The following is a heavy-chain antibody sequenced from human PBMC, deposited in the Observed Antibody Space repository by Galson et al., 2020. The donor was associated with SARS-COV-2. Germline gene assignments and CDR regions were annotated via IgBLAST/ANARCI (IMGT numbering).Heavy chain of an antibody. CDR3: ARLNPNGRIWLEGWYFAL. CDR1: GGSISSDWSY. V-gene: IGHV4-39*02. Sequence: SETLSLTCAVSGGSISSDWSYWSWIRQPPGKGLEWIASIHYSGPTYYNPSLKSRVTMSVDTSRNDFSLKLTSVTAADTAVYFCARLNPNGRIWLEGWYFALWGRGTQVTVSS. CDR2: IHYSGPT. J-gene: IGHJ2*01. D-gene: IGHD3-10*01.